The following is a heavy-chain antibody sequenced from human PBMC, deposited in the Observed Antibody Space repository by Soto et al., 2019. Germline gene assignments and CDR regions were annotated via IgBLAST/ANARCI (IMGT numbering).Heavy chain of an antibody. Sequence: SETLSLTCGVSGGSMNNYYWSWIRQPPGKGLEWIGCIYYSGSTNYNPSLKSRVAISVDTSKKQFSLKLSSVTAADTAVYYCARVRGYSYGYGSFDYWGQGTLVTVSS. V-gene: IGHV4-59*01. D-gene: IGHD5-18*01. CDR2: IYYSGST. CDR3: ARVRGYSYGYGSFDY. CDR1: GGSMNNYY. J-gene: IGHJ4*02.